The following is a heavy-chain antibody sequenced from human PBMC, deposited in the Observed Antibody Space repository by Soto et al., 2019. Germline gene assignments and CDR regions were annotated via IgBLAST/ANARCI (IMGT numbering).Heavy chain of an antibody. CDR1: GGTFSSYT. V-gene: IGHV1-69*02. D-gene: IGHD4-17*01. J-gene: IGHJ4*02. Sequence: QVQLVQSGAEVKKPGSSVKVSCKASGGTFSSYTISWVRQAPGQGLEWMGRIIPILGIANSAQKFQSRVTITADKSTRTAYMELSSLRSEDTAVYYCASLEYYGDSNPFDYWGQGTLVTVSS. CDR2: IIPILGIA. CDR3: ASLEYYGDSNPFDY.